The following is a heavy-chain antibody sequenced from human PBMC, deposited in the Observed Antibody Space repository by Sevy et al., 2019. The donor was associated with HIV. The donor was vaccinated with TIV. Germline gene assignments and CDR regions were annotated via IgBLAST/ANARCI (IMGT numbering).Heavy chain of an antibody. Sequence: GGSLRLSCAASGFTFSNYAMRWVRQTPGKGLEWVSAISGSAHSTYYTDSVKGRFTISRDNSKNMLFLQMNSLRAEDTAVYYCVREVSGYSYSDYWGQGTLVTVSS. CDR1: GFTFSNYA. J-gene: IGHJ4*02. V-gene: IGHV3-23*01. D-gene: IGHD5-18*01. CDR2: ISGSAHST. CDR3: VREVSGYSYSDY.